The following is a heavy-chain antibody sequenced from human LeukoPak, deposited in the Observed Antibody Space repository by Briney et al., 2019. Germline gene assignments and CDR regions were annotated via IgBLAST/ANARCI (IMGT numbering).Heavy chain of an antibody. J-gene: IGHJ6*02. Sequence: GGSLRLSCAASGFTFSSYGMHLVRQAPGKGLEWVAVISYDGSNKYYADSVKGRFTISRDNSKNTLYLQMNSLRAEDTAVYYCAKDLGSGYDYYRGTDVWGQGTTVTVSS. V-gene: IGHV3-30*18. D-gene: IGHD5-12*01. CDR1: GFTFSSYG. CDR3: AKDLGSGYDYYRGTDV. CDR2: ISYDGSNK.